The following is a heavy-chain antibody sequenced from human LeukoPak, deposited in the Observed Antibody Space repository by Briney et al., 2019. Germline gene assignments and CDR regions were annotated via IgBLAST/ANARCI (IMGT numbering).Heavy chain of an antibody. J-gene: IGHJ3*02. CDR3: ARVVVVAATDAFDI. V-gene: IGHV4-30-2*01. CDR1: GGSIGSGGYS. D-gene: IGHD2-15*01. CDR2: IYHSGST. Sequence: PSETLSLTCAVSGGSIGSGGYSWSWIRQPPGKGLEWIGYIYHSGSTYYNPSLKSRVTISVDRSKNQFSLKLSSVTAADTAVYYCARVVVVAATDAFDIWGQGTMVTVSS.